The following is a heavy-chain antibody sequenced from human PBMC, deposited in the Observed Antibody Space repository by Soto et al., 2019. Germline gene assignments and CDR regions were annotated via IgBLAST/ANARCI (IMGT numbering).Heavy chain of an antibody. CDR1: GYTFTSYD. V-gene: IGHV1-8*01. D-gene: IGHD3-3*01. J-gene: IGHJ5*02. CDR2: MNPNSGNT. Sequence: ASVKVSCKASGYTFTSYDINWVRQATGQGLEWMGWMNPNSGNTGYAQKFQGRVTMTRNTSISTAYMELSSLRSEDTAVYYCARGSLYDFWSGYYDNWFDPWGQGTLVTVSS. CDR3: ARGSLYDFWSGYYDNWFDP.